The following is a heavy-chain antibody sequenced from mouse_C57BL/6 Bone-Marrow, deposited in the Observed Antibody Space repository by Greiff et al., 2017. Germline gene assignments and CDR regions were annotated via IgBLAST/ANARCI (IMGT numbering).Heavy chain of an antibody. V-gene: IGHV1-47*01. CDR3: AIFHYYGSSYGDY. CDR2: FHPYNDDT. D-gene: IGHD1-1*01. CDR1: GYTFTTYP. J-gene: IGHJ2*01. Sequence: VKLQESGAELVKPGASVKMSCKASGYTFTTYPIEWMKQNHGKSLEWIGNFHPYNDDTKYNEKFKGKATLTVEKSSSTVYLELSRLTSDDSAVYYCAIFHYYGSSYGDYWGQGTTLTVSS.